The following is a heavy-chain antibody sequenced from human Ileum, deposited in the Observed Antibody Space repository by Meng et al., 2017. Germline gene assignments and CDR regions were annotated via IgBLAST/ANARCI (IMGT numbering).Heavy chain of an antibody. D-gene: IGHD6-19*01. V-gene: IGHV1-18*01. Sequence: QGQLVQSGAAVKKPGASVKVSCKASGYSFTSAGLSWVRQAPGQGLEWMGWISPYNGNTNYAQKVQGRLTVTTDTSTSTAYMELRSLRSADTAVYYCARGDSSNRGFDYWGQGTLVTVSS. J-gene: IGHJ4*02. CDR1: GYSFTSAG. CDR3: ARGDSSNRGFDY. CDR2: ISPYNGNT.